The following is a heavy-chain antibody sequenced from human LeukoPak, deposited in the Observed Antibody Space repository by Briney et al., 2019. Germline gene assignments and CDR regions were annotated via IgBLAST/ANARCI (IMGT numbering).Heavy chain of an antibody. CDR1: GFSFSGYN. V-gene: IGHV3-48*01. Sequence: GGSLRLSCAASGFSFSGYNMNWVRQAPGKGLEWLSYISSSSTTIYYADSVKGRFTISRDNAKNSLYLRMNSLRAEDTAVYYCARDIGYMDVWGKGTTVTVSS. CDR3: ARDIGYMDV. J-gene: IGHJ6*03. CDR2: ISSSSTTI. D-gene: IGHD1-26*01.